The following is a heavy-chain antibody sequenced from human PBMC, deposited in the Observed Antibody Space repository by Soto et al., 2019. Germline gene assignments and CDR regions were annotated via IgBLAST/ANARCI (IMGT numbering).Heavy chain of an antibody. Sequence: SETLSLTCAVSGGSISSGGYSWSWIRQPPGKGLEWIGYIYHSGSTYYNPSLKSRVTISVDRSKNQFSLKLSSVTAADTPVYYCARVGGLGAVAADYWGQGTLVTVSS. J-gene: IGHJ4*02. CDR3: ARVGGLGAVAADY. CDR1: GGSISSGGYS. CDR2: IYHSGST. D-gene: IGHD6-19*01. V-gene: IGHV4-30-2*01.